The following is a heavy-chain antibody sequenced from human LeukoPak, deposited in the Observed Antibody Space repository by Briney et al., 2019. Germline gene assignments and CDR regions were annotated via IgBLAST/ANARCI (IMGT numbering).Heavy chain of an antibody. Sequence: ASEKVSCKASGYTFTDYYLHWVRQAPGQGLEWMGWINPNSGGTNYPQKFQGRVTMTRDTSISTAYMELSRPRSDDTAVYYCAILATTQLFDYWGQGTLVTVSS. J-gene: IGHJ4*02. CDR2: INPNSGGT. CDR1: GYTFTDYY. CDR3: AILATTQLFDY. D-gene: IGHD5-12*01. V-gene: IGHV1-2*02.